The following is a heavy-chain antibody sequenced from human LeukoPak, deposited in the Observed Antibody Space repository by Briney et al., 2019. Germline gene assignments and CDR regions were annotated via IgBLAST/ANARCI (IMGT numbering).Heavy chain of an antibody. CDR3: ARERRPTYYDFWSGYYI. D-gene: IGHD3-3*01. Sequence: SETLSLTCAVYGGSFSGYYWSWIRQPPGKGLEWIGEINHSGSTNYNPSLKSRVTISVDTSKNQFSLKLSSVTAADTAVYYCARERRPTYYDFWSGYYIWGQGTLVTVSS. J-gene: IGHJ4*02. CDR1: GGSFSGYY. V-gene: IGHV4-34*01. CDR2: INHSGST.